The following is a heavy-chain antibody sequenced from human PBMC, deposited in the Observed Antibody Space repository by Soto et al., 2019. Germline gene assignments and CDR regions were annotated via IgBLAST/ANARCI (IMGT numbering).Heavy chain of an antibody. CDR3: AKSGTYLTSVHS. CDR1: GFTLSNFG. V-gene: IGHV3-30*18. D-gene: IGHD1-26*01. Sequence: GGSMRLSCAASGFTLSNFGMHWVRQAPGKGLEWVALILSDENSKYYADSVKGRFTISRDNSKNTVFLQMNSLRPEDTAIYYCAKSGTYLTSVHSWGQGTLVTVSS. CDR2: ILSDENSK. J-gene: IGHJ4*02.